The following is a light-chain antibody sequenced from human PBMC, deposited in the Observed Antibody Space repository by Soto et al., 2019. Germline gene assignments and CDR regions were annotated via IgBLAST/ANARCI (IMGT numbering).Light chain of an antibody. CDR2: AAS. CDR3: QNYNSAPYT. Sequence: DIQMTQSPSSLSASVGDRVTITCRASQGISNYVARYQQKPGKVPKLLFYAASTLQSGVTSRFSVNGSGTSFTLTIRSLQPEDVATYYCQNYNSAPYTFGQGTKLEIK. CDR1: QGISNY. V-gene: IGKV1-27*01. J-gene: IGKJ2*01.